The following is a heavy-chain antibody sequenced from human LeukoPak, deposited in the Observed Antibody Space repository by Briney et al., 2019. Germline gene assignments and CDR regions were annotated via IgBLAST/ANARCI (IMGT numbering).Heavy chain of an antibody. Sequence: GGSLRLSCAASGFTFSNYAMNWVRQAPGKGLEWVSAISSSGGTTYYADSVKGRFTVSRDNSKSTLYLQMSSLRAEDTAVYYCATSAEEDYSVDYWGQGTLVTVSS. J-gene: IGHJ4*02. CDR2: ISSSGGTT. D-gene: IGHD3-10*01. V-gene: IGHV3-23*01. CDR1: GFTFSNYA. CDR3: ATSAEEDYSVDY.